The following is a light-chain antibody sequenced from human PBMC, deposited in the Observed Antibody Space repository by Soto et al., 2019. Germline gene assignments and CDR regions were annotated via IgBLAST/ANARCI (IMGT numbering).Light chain of an antibody. CDR2: EVN. Sequence: QSALTQPPSVSGSPGQSVTITCTGTSSDVGTYNRVSWYQQPPGTAPKLIIYEVNNRPSGVPDRFSGSKSGNTASLTISGLQAEDEAEYHCSLYTTSSSRVVFGGGTQLTVL. CDR1: SSDVGTYNR. V-gene: IGLV2-18*01. J-gene: IGLJ2*01. CDR3: SLYTTSSSRVV.